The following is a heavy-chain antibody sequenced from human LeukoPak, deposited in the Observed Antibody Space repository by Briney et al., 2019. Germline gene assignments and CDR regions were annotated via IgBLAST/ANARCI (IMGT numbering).Heavy chain of an antibody. CDR2: IIPMFGTA. D-gene: IGHD6-13*01. CDR3: ARGPFPPAATVATNNWFDP. J-gene: IGHJ5*02. CDR1: GGTFSSYA. Sequence: SVRVSCKASGGTFSSYAISWVRQAPGQGLEWMGGIIPMFGTANYAQKFQGRVTITADESANIAYMELSSLRSEDTAVYYCARGPFPPAATVATNNWFDPWGQGTLVTVSS. V-gene: IGHV1-69*13.